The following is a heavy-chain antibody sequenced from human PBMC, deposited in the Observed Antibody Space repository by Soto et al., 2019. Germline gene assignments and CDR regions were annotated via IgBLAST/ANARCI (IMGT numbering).Heavy chain of an antibody. CDR3: AREVGYCSSTSCYAGWFDP. V-gene: IGHV4-59*01. CDR1: GGSISSYY. CDR2: IYYSGST. D-gene: IGHD2-2*01. Sequence: PSETLSLTCTVSGGSISSYYWSWIRQPPGKGLEWIGYIYYSGSTNYNPSLKSRVTISVDTSKNQFSLKLSSVTAADTAVYYCAREVGYCSSTSCYAGWFDPWGQGTLVTVSS. J-gene: IGHJ5*02.